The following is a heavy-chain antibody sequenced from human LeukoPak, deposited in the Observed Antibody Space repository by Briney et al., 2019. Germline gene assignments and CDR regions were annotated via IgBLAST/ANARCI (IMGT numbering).Heavy chain of an antibody. CDR3: ARDVSPNYYYGMDV. V-gene: IGHV1-46*01. J-gene: IGHJ6*02. CDR1: GYTLTELS. CDR2: INPSGGST. Sequence: ASVKVSCKVSGYTLTELSMHWVRQAPGQGLEWMGIINPSGGSTSYAQKFQGRVTMTRDTSTSTVYMELSSLRSEDTAVYYCARDVSPNYYYGMDVWGQGTTVTVSS.